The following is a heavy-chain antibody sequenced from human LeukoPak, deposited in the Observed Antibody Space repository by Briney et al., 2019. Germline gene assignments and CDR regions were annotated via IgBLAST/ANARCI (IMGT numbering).Heavy chain of an antibody. V-gene: IGHV4-34*01. CDR3: ARYHYDSSGDFDY. CDR2: INHSGST. D-gene: IGHD3-22*01. J-gene: IGHJ4*02. Sequence: ETLSLTCAVYGGSFSGYYWSWIRQPPGKGLEWIGEINHSGSTNYNPSLKSRVTISVDTSKNQFSLKLSSVTAADTAVYYCARYHYDSSGDFDYWGQGTLVTVSS. CDR1: GGSFSGYY.